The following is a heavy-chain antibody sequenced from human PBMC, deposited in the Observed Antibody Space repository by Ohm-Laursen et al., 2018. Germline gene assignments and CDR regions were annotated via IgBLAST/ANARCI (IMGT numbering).Heavy chain of an antibody. Sequence: SLRLSCTASGFTFSRYGMHWVRQAPGRGLEWVAVISYDGSNKYNADSVKGRFTVSRDNSKNTVYLQMDSLRAEDTAVYYCTKDLYYDSSVYGSCFDYWGQGTLVTVPS. CDR1: GFTFSRYG. J-gene: IGHJ4*02. V-gene: IGHV3-30*18. CDR3: TKDLYYDSSVYGSCFDY. D-gene: IGHD3-22*01. CDR2: ISYDGSNK.